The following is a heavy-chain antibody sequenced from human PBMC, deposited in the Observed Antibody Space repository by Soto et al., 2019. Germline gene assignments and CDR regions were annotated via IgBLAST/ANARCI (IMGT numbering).Heavy chain of an antibody. J-gene: IGHJ6*03. CDR3: ARGLVYYDILTGIYYYYYYYMDV. CDR1: GGSFSGYY. V-gene: IGHV4-34*01. CDR2: INHSGST. Sequence: PSETLSLTCAVYGGSFSGYYWSWIRQPPGKGLEWIGEINHSGSTNYNPSLKSRVTISVDTSKNQFSLKLSSVTAADTAVYYCARGLVYYDILTGIYYYYYYYMDVWGKGTTVTVSS. D-gene: IGHD3-9*01.